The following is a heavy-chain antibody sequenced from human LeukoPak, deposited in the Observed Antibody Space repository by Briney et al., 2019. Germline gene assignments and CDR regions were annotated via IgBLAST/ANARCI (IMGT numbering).Heavy chain of an antibody. Sequence: GGPLRLSCAASGFTFSSYAMIWVRQAPGKGLDWVSSISDNGDDTYYANSVKGRFTISRDKSTNTLYLQMNSLRADDTAVYYCAKGYYGNYVAVDYWGQGTLVTVSS. J-gene: IGHJ4*02. CDR3: AKGYYGNYVAVDY. V-gene: IGHV3-23*01. CDR2: ISDNGDDT. CDR1: GFTFSSYA. D-gene: IGHD4-11*01.